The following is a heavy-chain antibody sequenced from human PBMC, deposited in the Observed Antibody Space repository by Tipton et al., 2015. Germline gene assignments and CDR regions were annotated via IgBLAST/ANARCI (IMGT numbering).Heavy chain of an antibody. Sequence: TLSLTCTVSGGSISTFYWSWIRQPAGKGLQWIGRVNINESPNYNPSLKSRVTMSVDTSKNQVSLRLTSVTAADTAVYYCARATGTTAPFRAYGMAVWGPGTAVTVSS. J-gene: IGHJ6*02. CDR3: ARATGTTAPFRAYGMAV. CDR1: GGSISTFY. V-gene: IGHV4-4*07. CDR2: VNINESP. D-gene: IGHD1-1*01.